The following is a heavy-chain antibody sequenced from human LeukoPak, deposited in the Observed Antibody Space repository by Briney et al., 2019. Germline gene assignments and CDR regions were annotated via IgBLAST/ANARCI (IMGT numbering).Heavy chain of an antibody. D-gene: IGHD3-10*01. J-gene: IGHJ4*02. V-gene: IGHV3-11*01. CDR3: ARDLGYYYGSGSYSFFDY. Sequence: PGGSLRLSCAVSGFTFSDYYMSWIRQAPGKGLEWVSYISSSGSTIYYADSVKGRFTISRDNAKNSLYLQMNSLRAEDTAVYYCARDLGYYYGSGSYSFFDYWGQGTLVTVSS. CDR2: ISSSGSTI. CDR1: GFTFSDYY.